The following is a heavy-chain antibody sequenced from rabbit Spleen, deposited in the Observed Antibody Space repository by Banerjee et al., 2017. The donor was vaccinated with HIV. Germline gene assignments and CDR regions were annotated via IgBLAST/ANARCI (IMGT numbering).Heavy chain of an antibody. CDR3: ARDLVAVIGWNFNL. D-gene: IGHD5-1*01. Sequence: QEQLVESGGGLVQPGGSLKLSCKASGFDFSKYGVSWVRQAPGKGLEWIGYIEPIFGNTYYANWVNGRFTISSHNAQNTLYLQLSSLTAADTATYFCARDLVAVIGWNFNLWGPGTLVTVS. CDR1: GFDFSKYG. V-gene: IGHV1S47*01. J-gene: IGHJ4*01. CDR2: IEPIFGNT.